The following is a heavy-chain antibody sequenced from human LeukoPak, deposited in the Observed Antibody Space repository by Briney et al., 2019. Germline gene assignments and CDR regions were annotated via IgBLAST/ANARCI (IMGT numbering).Heavy chain of an antibody. CDR2: ISTSSSTI. CDR3: ARNLGYGDYPYYYGMDV. D-gene: IGHD4-17*01. CDR1: GFTFSGYS. Sequence: GGSLRLSCAGYGFTFSGYSMNWVRQAPGKGLEWASYISTSSSTIYYADSVKGRFTISRDNAKNSLYLQMNSLRAEDTAVYYCARNLGYGDYPYYYGMDVWGQGTTVTVSS. J-gene: IGHJ6*02. V-gene: IGHV3-48*01.